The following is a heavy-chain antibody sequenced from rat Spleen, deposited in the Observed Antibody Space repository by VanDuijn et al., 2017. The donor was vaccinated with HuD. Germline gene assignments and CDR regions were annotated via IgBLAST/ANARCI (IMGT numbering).Heavy chain of an antibody. Sequence: EVQLVESGGGFVQFGRSLKLSCVASGLSFSNYYMAWVRQAPTKGLEWVAYISTGVGNTYYRDSVRGRFTIPRDNAKSSLYLQMDSLRSEDTATYYCTTDGTIAAPDYWGQGVMVTVSS. CDR3: TTDGTIAAPDY. CDR1: GLSFSNYY. CDR2: ISTGVGNT. V-gene: IGHV5-27*01. J-gene: IGHJ2*01. D-gene: IGHD1-2*01.